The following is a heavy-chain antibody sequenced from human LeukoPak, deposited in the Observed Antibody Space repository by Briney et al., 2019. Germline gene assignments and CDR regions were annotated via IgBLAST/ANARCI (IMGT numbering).Heavy chain of an antibody. CDR3: ARGTTVVTPIRYWFDP. CDR2: INRSGST. Sequence: SETLSLTCAVYGGSFSGYYWSWVRQPPGKGLEWIGEINRSGSTNYNPSLKSRVTISLDTSKNQFSLQLSSVTAADTAVYYCARGTTVVTPIRYWFDPWGQGTLVTVSS. D-gene: IGHD4-23*01. CDR1: GGSFSGYY. V-gene: IGHV4-34*01. J-gene: IGHJ5*02.